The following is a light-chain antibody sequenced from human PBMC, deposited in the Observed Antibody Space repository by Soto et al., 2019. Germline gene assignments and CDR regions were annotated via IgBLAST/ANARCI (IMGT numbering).Light chain of an antibody. CDR1: QSVSSY. CDR2: DAS. J-gene: IGKJ2*01. CDR3: QQYSNWPPLYT. Sequence: EIVMTQSPATLSVSPGERATLSCRASQSVSSYLAWYQQKPGLPPRLLIYDASTRATGIPDRFSGSGSGTDFTLTISSLQSADFAVYYCQQYSNWPPLYTFGRGTKLVIK. V-gene: IGKV3-15*01.